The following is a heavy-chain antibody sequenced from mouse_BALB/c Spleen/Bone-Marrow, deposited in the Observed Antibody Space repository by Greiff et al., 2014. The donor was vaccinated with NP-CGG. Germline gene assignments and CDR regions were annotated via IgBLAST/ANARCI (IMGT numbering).Heavy chain of an antibody. V-gene: IGHV1-14*01. J-gene: IGHJ2*01. Sequence: VQLHQSGPGLVKPGAPVKMSCKASGYTFTSYVMHWVKQKPGQGLEWIGYINPYNDGTKYNEKFKGKATLTSDKSSSTAYMELSSLTSEDSAVYYCAREGVDYFDYWGQGTTLTVSS. CDR2: INPYNDGT. CDR3: AREGVDYFDY. CDR1: GYTFTSYV.